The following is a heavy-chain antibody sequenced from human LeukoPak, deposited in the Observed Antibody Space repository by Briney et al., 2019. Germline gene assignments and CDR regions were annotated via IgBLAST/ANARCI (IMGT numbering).Heavy chain of an antibody. J-gene: IGHJ6*03. V-gene: IGHV4-4*07. CDR1: ADSISSYY. CDR3: ARGSLAASGYYYMDV. Sequence: TPSETLSLTCTVSADSISSYYWSWIRQPAGKGLEWIGRIYTSGSTNYNPSLKSRVTMSVDTSKNQFSLKLSSVTAADTAVYYCARGSLAASGYYYMDVWGKGTTVTVSS. D-gene: IGHD6-13*01. CDR2: IYTSGST.